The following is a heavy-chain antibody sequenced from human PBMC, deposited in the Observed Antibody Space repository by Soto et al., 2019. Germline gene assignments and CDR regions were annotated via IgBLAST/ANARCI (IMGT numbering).Heavy chain of an antibody. CDR1: GYSFTSYW. CDR2: IDPSDSYT. V-gene: IGHV5-10-1*01. J-gene: IGHJ4*02. Sequence: GESLKISCKGSGYSFTSYWISWVRQMPGKGLEWMGRIDPSDSYTNYSPSFQGHVTISADKSISTAYLQWSSLKASDTAMYYCERIPGGRPKDDDYWGQGTLVTVSS. CDR3: ERIPGGRPKDDDY.